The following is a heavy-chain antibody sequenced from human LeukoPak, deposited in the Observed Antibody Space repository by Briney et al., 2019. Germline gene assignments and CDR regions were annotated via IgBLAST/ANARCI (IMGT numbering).Heavy chain of an antibody. J-gene: IGHJ4*02. V-gene: IGHV4-39*07. D-gene: IGHD2-2*01. CDR2: IYYSGST. CDR3: ARDVVAARGSFDY. Sequence: PSETLSLTCTVSGSSIGSSSYYWGWIREPPGKGLNWIGSIYYSGSTYYNPSLKSRVTISVDMSKNQFSLKLRSVTAADTAVYYCARDVVAARGSFDYWGQGTLVTVSS. CDR1: GSSIGSSSYY.